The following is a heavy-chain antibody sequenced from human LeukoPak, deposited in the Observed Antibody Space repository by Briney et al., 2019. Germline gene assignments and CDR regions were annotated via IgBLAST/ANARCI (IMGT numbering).Heavy chain of an antibody. Sequence: ASVKVSCKASGYTFTSYAMNWVRQAPGQGLEWMGWINPNSGGTVYAQKFQGRVTLTRDTSNSTAYMDLSRLNSDDTAIYYCAREATIVAAGTAGIYFDSWGQGTLVTVSS. CDR3: AREATIVAAGTAGIYFDS. J-gene: IGHJ4*02. CDR2: INPNSGGT. V-gene: IGHV1-2*02. D-gene: IGHD6-13*01. CDR1: GYTFTSYA.